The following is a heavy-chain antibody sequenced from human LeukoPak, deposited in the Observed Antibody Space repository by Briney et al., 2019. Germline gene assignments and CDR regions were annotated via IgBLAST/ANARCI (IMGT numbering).Heavy chain of an antibody. CDR1: GFTFSSYG. Sequence: GGSLRLSCAASGFTFSSYGMHWVRQAPGKGLEWVAVIWYDGSNKYYADSVKGRFTISRDNSRNTLFLQMNSLRAEDTAVYYCATDRATQYFDYWGQGTLVSVSS. V-gene: IGHV3-33*01. J-gene: IGHJ4*02. CDR3: ATDRATQYFDY. D-gene: IGHD2-15*01. CDR2: IWYDGSNK.